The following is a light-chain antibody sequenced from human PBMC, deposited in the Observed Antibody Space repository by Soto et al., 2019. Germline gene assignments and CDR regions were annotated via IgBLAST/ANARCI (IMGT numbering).Light chain of an antibody. V-gene: IGKV3-15*01. J-gene: IGKJ4*01. Sequence: EIVMTQSPATLSVSPGETATLSCRASQSVSYNLAWYQQKPGQGPRLLIYGAFTRATGIPARFSGSGSGTDFTLTISSLQSEDFAVYYCQQYKSWPPITFGGGTKVEIK. CDR2: GAF. CDR1: QSVSYN. CDR3: QQYKSWPPIT.